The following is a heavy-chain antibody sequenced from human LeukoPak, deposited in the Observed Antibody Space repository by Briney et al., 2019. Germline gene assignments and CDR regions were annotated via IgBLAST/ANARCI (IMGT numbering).Heavy chain of an antibody. CDR2: IIPIFGTA. J-gene: IGHJ6*03. D-gene: IGHD6-6*01. CDR1: GGTFSSYA. V-gene: IGHV1-69*13. CDR3: ARDRRRSSSSDYYYYYMDV. Sequence: SVKVSCKASGGTFSSYAISWVRQAPGQGLEWMGGIIPIFGTANYAQKFQGRVTITADESTSTAYMELSSLRSEDTAVYYCARDRRRSSSSDYYYYYMDVWGKGTTVTVSS.